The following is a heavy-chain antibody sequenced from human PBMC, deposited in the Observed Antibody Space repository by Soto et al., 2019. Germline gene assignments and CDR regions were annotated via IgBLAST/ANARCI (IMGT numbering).Heavy chain of an antibody. D-gene: IGHD6-13*01. CDR2: ISWNSGSI. CDR3: ARVVGVSADSSSRGTAHYAMDV. Sequence: PGGSLRLSCAASGFTFDDYAMHWVRQAPGKGLEWVSGISWNSGSIGYADSVKGRFTISRDNAKNSLYLQMNSLRAEDTALYYCARVVGVSADSSSRGTAHYAMDVWGQGTTVTVSS. CDR1: GFTFDDYA. V-gene: IGHV3-9*01. J-gene: IGHJ6*02.